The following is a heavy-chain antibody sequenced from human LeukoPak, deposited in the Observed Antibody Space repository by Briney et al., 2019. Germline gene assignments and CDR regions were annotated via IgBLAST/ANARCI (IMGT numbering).Heavy chain of an antibody. J-gene: IGHJ6*02. CDR3: ARGRGIAAAGTRYYGMDV. CDR2: INAGNGNT. Sequence: ASVKVSCKASGYTFTSYAMHWVRQAPGQRLEWMGWINAGNGNTKYSQKFQGRVTMTRNTSISTAYMELSSLRSEDTAVYYCARGRGIAAAGTRYYGMDVWGQGTTVTVSS. CDR1: GYTFTSYA. D-gene: IGHD6-13*01. V-gene: IGHV1-3*01.